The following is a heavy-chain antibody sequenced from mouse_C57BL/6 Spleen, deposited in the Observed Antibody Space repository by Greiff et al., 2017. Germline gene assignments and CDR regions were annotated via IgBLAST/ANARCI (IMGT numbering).Heavy chain of an antibody. J-gene: IGHJ3*01. D-gene: IGHD2-4*01. V-gene: IGHV1-52*01. CDR1: GYTFTCYW. CDR2: IDPSDSET. CDR3: ARQYDYDEFAY. Sequence: QVQLQQPGAELVRPGSSVKLSCKASGYTFTCYWMHWVKQRPIQGLEWIGNIDPSDSETHYNQKFKDKATLTVDKSSSTAYMQLSSLTSEDSAVYYCARQYDYDEFAYWGQGTLVTVSA.